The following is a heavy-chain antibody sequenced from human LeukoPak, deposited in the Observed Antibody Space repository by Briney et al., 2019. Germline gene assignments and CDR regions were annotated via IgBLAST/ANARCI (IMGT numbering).Heavy chain of an antibody. CDR2: ISGSGGST. CDR1: GFTYSSYA. D-gene: IGHD3-22*01. J-gene: IGHJ1*01. CDR3: AKLTHRHMDQPQRIYDSSCYYCYFQH. V-gene: IGHV3-23*01. Sequence: GGSLRLSCAASGFTYSSYAMSWVRQAPAKGLEWVSAISGSGGSTYYADSVKGRFTISRDNSKDTLYLQMNRLRAEDTAVYYCAKLTHRHMDQPQRIYDSSCYYCYFQHWGQGTLVTVSS.